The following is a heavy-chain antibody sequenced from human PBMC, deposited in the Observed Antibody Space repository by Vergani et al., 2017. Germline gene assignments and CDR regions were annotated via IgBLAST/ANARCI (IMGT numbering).Heavy chain of an antibody. CDR3: AGKTSAYDILTGYYHTHPFYD. CDR2: IYYSGST. Sequence: QVQLQESGPGLVKPSETLSLTCTVSGGSISSYYWSWIRPPPATGLEWIGYIYYSGSTNYNPYLKSLFTISVSTSKNQFSLKLSSVTAADTAVYYCAGKTSAYDILTGYYHTHPFYDWGQGTLVTVSS. D-gene: IGHD3-9*01. V-gene: IGHV4-59*01. CDR1: GGSISSYY. J-gene: IGHJ4*02.